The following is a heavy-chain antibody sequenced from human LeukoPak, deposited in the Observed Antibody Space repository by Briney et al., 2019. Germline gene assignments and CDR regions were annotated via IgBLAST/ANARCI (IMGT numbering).Heavy chain of an antibody. Sequence: SVKVSCKASGYTFTGYYIHWVRQAPGQGLEWMGWINPNSGGTNYAQKFQGRVTITRDTSISTAYMELSRLRSDDTAVYFCARACYDSSDYEFFQHWGQGNLVTVSS. V-gene: IGHV1-2*02. CDR1: GYTFTGYY. J-gene: IGHJ1*01. CDR2: INPNSGGT. CDR3: ARACYDSSDYEFFQH. D-gene: IGHD3-22*01.